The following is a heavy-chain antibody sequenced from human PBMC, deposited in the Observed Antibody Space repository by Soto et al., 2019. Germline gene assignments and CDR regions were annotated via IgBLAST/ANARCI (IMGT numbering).Heavy chain of an antibody. CDR3: ARYNYYYGMDV. CDR1: GFIVNYNH. J-gene: IGHJ6*02. Sequence: EVPLVESGGGLIQPGGSLRLSCAASGFIVNYNHMTWVRQAPGKGLEWVSVIYSGVSTYYADSVKGRFTISRDNSKNTVYLQMNSLRAEDTAVYYCARYNYYYGMDVWGQGTTVTVS. D-gene: IGHD1-1*01. V-gene: IGHV3-53*01. CDR2: IYSGVST.